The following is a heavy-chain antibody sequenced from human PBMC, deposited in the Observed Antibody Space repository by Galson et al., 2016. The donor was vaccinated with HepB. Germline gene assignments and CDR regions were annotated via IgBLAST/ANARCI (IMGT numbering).Heavy chain of an antibody. CDR1: GGIFSSLA. Sequence: SVKVSCKASGGIFSSLAITWVRQAPGQGLEWMGRIIPIFSTVNYAQKLQARVTITADESTSTAYMELDSLTSEDTAVYYCAIEDHYSSGGKWFDPWGQGTLVTVSS. V-gene: IGHV1-69*13. J-gene: IGHJ5*02. D-gene: IGHD6-19*01. CDR3: AIEDHYSSGGKWFDP. CDR2: IIPIFSTV.